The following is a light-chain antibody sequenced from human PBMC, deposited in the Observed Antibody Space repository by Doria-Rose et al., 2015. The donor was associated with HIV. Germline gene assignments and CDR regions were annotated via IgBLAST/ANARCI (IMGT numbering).Light chain of an antibody. J-gene: IGLJ3*02. CDR2: STS. Sequence: VTHEPSLTVSPVGTVTLTCASSTGAVTSGYYPNWFQQKPGQPPRTLIYSTSYKHSWTPARFSGSLLGGKAALTLSGVQPEDEAEYYCLLYYGGTQGVFGGGTKLPGL. V-gene: IGLV7-43*01. CDR3: LLYYGGTQGV. CDR1: TGAVTSGYY.